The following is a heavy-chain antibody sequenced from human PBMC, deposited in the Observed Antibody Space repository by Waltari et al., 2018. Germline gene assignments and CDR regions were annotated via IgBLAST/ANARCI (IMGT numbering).Heavy chain of an antibody. J-gene: IGHJ6*03. CDR1: GFTFTNAW. D-gene: IGHD7-27*01. CDR3: AGAGITRVYAYYMDV. V-gene: IGHV3-15*01. Sequence: EVHLVESGGGLVKPGGSLRLSCAASGFTFTNAWRTWVRQAPGKWIEWIGRIKSKADGGTADYAAPVTGRFTISRDDSKNTVSLQMNSLKTEDTGVYYCAGAGITRVYAYYMDVWGKGTTVTVS. CDR2: IKSKADGGTA.